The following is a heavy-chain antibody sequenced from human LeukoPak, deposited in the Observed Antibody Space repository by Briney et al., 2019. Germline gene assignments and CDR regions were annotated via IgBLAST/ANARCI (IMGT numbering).Heavy chain of an antibody. CDR1: GYSISSGYY. Sequence: SETLSLTCTVSGYSISSGYYWGWIRQPPGKGLEWIGSIYHSGSTYYNPSLKSRVTISVDTSKNQFSLKLSSVTAADTAVYYCARVFDSGSQAYFYYMDVWGKGTTVTIFS. CDR3: ARVFDSGSQAYFYYMDV. CDR2: IYHSGST. D-gene: IGHD3-10*01. V-gene: IGHV4-38-2*02. J-gene: IGHJ6*03.